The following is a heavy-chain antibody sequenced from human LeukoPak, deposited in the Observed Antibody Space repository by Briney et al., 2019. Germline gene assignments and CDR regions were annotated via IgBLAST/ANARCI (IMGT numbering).Heavy chain of an antibody. Sequence: PSETLSLTCTVSGDSINNSCWSWIRQPPGKGMGLVGFISYSANTNYNPSLKSRVAISVDTSRNQVSLKLSSVTAADTAVYYCARDPGGSGSRRAFDIWGQGTMVTVSS. V-gene: IGHV4-59*01. CDR2: ISYSANT. D-gene: IGHD1-26*01. CDR3: ARDPGGSGSRRAFDI. CDR1: GDSINNSC. J-gene: IGHJ3*02.